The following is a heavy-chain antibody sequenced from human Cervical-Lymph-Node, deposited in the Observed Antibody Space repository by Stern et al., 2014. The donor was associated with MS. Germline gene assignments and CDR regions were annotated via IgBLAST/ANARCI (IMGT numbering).Heavy chain of an antibody. CDR2: IDSDGSTT. J-gene: IGHJ4*02. V-gene: IGHV3-74*01. CDR3: ATLGWADY. CDR1: GFSFSNYW. Sequence: EVPLVESGGGLVQPGGSLRLSCAASGFSFSNYWMNWVRQAPGQGLVWVSRIDSDGSTTGYADSVKGRFTISRDNANNTLYLQMNSLRAEDTAVYYCATLGWADYWGQGTLVTVSS. D-gene: IGHD5-24*01.